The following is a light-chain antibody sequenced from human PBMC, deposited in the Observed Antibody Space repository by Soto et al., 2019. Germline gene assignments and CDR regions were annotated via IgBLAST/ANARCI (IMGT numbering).Light chain of an antibody. Sequence: QSVLTQAPSASETPGQRVTISCSGGSSNIGRNTVNWYQQLPGTAPKLLIYSNNQRPSGVPDRFSGSKSGTSASLAISGLQAEDEADYYCSSFTSSTSYVFGTGTKVTVL. J-gene: IGLJ1*01. V-gene: IGLV1-44*01. CDR1: SSNIGRNT. CDR3: SSFTSSTSYV. CDR2: SNN.